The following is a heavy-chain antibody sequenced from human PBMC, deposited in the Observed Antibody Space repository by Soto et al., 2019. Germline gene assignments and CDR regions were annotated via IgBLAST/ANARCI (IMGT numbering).Heavy chain of an antibody. V-gene: IGHV1-3*01. J-gene: IGHJ4*02. CDR3: ASCPQNCITTSPCCLFFDY. Sequence: ASVPVSCKASGYTFSNYGIHWLRQAPGQRLEWMSLINAGNGNKKYSQKFQGRVTLTRDTSASTVYMELSSLRSEDTAVYFFASCPQNCITTSPCCLFFDYWGQGTLVTVSS. CDR1: GYTFSNYG. CDR2: INAGNGNK. D-gene: IGHD2-2*01.